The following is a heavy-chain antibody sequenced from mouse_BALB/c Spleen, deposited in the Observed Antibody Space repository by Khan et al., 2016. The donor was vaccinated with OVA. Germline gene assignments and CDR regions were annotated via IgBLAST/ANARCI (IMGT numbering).Heavy chain of an antibody. CDR2: VSSGGSFT. D-gene: IGHD2-3*01. CDR3: ARQGGIYDGSVDY. CDR1: GLTFNNYA. V-gene: IGHV5-9-3*01. J-gene: IGHJ2*01. Sequence: EVELVESGGDLVKPGGSLKLSCAASGLTFNNYAMSWVRQTPEKRLAWVATVSSGGSFTYYPDRVKGRFTISRDNAKNPLYLQMIRLRSKDTAMYDCARQGGIYDGSVDYWGQGTTLTVAS.